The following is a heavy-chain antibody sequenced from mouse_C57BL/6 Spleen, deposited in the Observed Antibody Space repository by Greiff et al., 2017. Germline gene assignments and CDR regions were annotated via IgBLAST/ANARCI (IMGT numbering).Heavy chain of an antibody. Sequence: VHLVESGPGLVQPSQSLSITCTVSGFSLTSYGVHWVRQSPGKGLEWLGVIWSGGSTDYNAAFISRLSISKDNSKSQVFFKMNSLQADDTAIYYCARNEITTVVAPFAYWGQGTLVTVSA. J-gene: IGHJ3*01. CDR1: GFSLTSYG. V-gene: IGHV2-2*01. CDR3: ARNEITTVVAPFAY. D-gene: IGHD1-1*01. CDR2: IWSGGST.